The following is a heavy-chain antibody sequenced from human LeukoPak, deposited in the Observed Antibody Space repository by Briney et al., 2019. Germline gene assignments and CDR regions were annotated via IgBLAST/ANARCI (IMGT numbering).Heavy chain of an antibody. CDR3: ARGVTTPPYYYYYGMDV. Sequence: SETLTLTCTVSGGSISSYYWSWIRQPPGKGLEWIGYIYYSGSTNYNPSLKSRVTISVDTSKNQFSLKLSSVTAADTAVYYCARGVTTPPYYYYYGMDVWGQGTTVTVSS. CDR2: IYYSGST. V-gene: IGHV4-59*01. J-gene: IGHJ6*02. CDR1: GGSISSYY. D-gene: IGHD4-11*01.